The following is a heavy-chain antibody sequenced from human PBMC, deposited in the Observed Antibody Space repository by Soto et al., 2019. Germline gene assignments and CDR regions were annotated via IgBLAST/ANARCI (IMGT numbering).Heavy chain of an antibody. CDR2: INAGNGNT. D-gene: IGHD2-15*01. CDR1: GYTFTSYA. V-gene: IGHV1-3*01. CDR3: AREDGGNGGTYAFDI. Sequence: QVQLVQSGAEVKKPGASVKVSCKASGYTFTSYAMHWVRQAPGQRLEWMGWINAGNGNTKYSQKFQGRVTITRDTSASTAYMELSSLRSEDTAVYYCAREDGGNGGTYAFDIWGQGTMVTVSS. J-gene: IGHJ3*02.